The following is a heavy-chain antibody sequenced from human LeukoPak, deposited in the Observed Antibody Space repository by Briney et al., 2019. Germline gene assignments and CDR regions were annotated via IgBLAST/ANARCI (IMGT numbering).Heavy chain of an antibody. V-gene: IGHV3-30*03. D-gene: IGHD2-2*01. CDR3: ARPAPHATKYFDY. CDR1: GFTFSRYG. Sequence: PGGSLRLSCAASGFTFSRYGMQWVRQAPGKGREWGPVISYDVSNKSYADSLKPPFTISRHNSNNTLYLQMNSLRAEDTAVYYCARPAPHATKYFDYWGQGTLVTVFS. J-gene: IGHJ4*02. CDR2: ISYDVSNK.